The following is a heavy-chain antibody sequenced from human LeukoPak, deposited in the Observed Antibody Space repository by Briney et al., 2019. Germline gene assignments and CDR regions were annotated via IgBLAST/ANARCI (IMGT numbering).Heavy chain of an antibody. V-gene: IGHV1-8*01. CDR3: ARSGYGDYGNWFDP. D-gene: IGHD4-17*01. J-gene: IGHJ5*02. Sequence: ASVKVSCKASGYTFTSYDINWVRQATGQGLEWMGWMNPNSGNTGYAQKFQGRDTMTRNTSISTAYMELSSLRSEDTAVYYCARSGYGDYGNWFDPWGQGTLVTVSS. CDR2: MNPNSGNT. CDR1: GYTFTSYD.